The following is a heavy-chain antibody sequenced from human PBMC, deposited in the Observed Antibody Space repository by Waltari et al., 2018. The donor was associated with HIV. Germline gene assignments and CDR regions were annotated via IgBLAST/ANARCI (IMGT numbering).Heavy chain of an antibody. CDR2: IKSYTDGGTT. D-gene: IGHD3-22*01. V-gene: IGHV3-15*01. J-gene: IGHJ3*02. CDR1: GVRFSSSL. Sequence: EVQLVESGGGLVKPGGSLRLSCAASGVRFSSSLTTGVRQAPGKGLEWVGRIKSYTDGGTTDYAAPVKGRLTISRDDPKNTLYLQMNSLQPEDTAVYFCATVPHDSKVHDAFEMWGQGTKVTVSS. CDR3: ATVPHDSKVHDAFEM.